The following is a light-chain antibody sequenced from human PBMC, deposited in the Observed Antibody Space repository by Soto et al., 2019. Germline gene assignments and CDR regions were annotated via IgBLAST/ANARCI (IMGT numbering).Light chain of an antibody. Sequence: QLVLTQSPSASASLGASVKLTCTLSSGHSSYAIAWHQQQPKKGPRYLKKLNSDGSHSKGDGNPDRFSGSSSGAERYLTISSLHSQDEANYYCQTWGTGIQVFGGGTKVTVL. V-gene: IGLV4-69*01. CDR1: SGHSSYA. CDR2: LNSDGSH. J-gene: IGLJ2*01. CDR3: QTWGTGIQV.